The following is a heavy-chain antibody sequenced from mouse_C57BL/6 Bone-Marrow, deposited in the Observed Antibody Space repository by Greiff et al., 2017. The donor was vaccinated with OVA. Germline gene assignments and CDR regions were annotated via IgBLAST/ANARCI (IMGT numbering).Heavy chain of an antibody. CDR1: GYTFTSYW. CDR3: ARTPVVPYEAWFAY. V-gene: IGHV1-69*01. Sequence: QVQLQQPGAELVMPGASVKLSCKASGYTFTSYWMHWVKQRPGQGLEWIGEIDPSDSYTNYNQKFKGKSTLTVDKSSSTAYMQLSSLTSEDAAVYYWARTPVVPYEAWFAYWGQGTLVTVSA. CDR2: IDPSDSYT. D-gene: IGHD6-1*01. J-gene: IGHJ3*01.